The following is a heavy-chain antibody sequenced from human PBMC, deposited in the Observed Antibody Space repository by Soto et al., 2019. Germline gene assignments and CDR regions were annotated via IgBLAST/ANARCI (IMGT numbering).Heavy chain of an antibody. D-gene: IGHD3-10*01. CDR1: GYTFTSYA. J-gene: IGHJ6*02. CDR3: ARSSDYYGSGINYYGMDV. CDR2: INAGNGNT. V-gene: IGHV1-3*01. Sequence: QVQLVQSGAEVKKPGASVKVSCKASGYTFTSYAMHWVRQAPGQRLEWMGWINAGNGNTKYSQKFQGRVTITRDTXAXTXSMELSSLRSEDTAVYYCARSSDYYGSGINYYGMDVWGQGTTVTVSS.